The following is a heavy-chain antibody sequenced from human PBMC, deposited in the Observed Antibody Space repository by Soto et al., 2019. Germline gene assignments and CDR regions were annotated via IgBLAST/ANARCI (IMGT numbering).Heavy chain of an antibody. CDR3: ARSWGVYCSSTSCYSLWFDP. Sequence: PGGSLRLSCAASGFTFSSYEMNWVRQAPGKGLEWVSYISSDGSTIDYADSVKGRFTISRDNAKNSLYLQMNSLRAEDTAVYYCARSWGVYCSSTSCYSLWFDPWGQGTLVTVSS. CDR1: GFTFSSYE. V-gene: IGHV3-48*03. D-gene: IGHD2-2*02. J-gene: IGHJ5*02. CDR2: ISSDGSTI.